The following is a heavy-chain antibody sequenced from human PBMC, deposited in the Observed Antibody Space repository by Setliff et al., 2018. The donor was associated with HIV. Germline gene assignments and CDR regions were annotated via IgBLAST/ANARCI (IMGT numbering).Heavy chain of an antibody. V-gene: IGHV1-69*13. CDR3: ARGALGGDYAGSLDF. CDR1: GYTFTSYD. Sequence: SVKVSCKASGYTFTSYDINWVRQAPGQGLEWMGGIIPMYRTANYAQKFQGRVTITADESTSTAYMELSRLRSDDTAVYYCARGALGGDYAGSLDFWGQGTPVTV. D-gene: IGHD3-16*01. J-gene: IGHJ4*01. CDR2: IIPMYRTA.